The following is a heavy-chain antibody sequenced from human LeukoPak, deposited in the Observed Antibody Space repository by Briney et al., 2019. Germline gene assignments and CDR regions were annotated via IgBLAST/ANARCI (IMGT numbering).Heavy chain of an antibody. V-gene: IGHV4-31*11. CDR1: GGSISSGGYS. CDR3: AREDNYYDSSGNGNWFDP. CDR2: IYYSGST. D-gene: IGHD3-22*01. Sequence: PSQTLSLTCAVSGGSISSGGYSWSWIRQPPGKGLEWIGYIYYSGSTYYNPSLKSRVTISVDTSKNQFSLKLSSVTAADTAVYYCAREDNYYDSSGNGNWFDPWGQGTLVTVSS. J-gene: IGHJ5*02.